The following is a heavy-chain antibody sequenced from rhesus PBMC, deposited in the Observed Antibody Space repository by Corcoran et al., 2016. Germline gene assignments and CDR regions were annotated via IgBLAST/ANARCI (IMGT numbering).Heavy chain of an antibody. V-gene: IGHV4S14*01. D-gene: IGHD6-25*01. CDR2: IYGGSGST. CDR1: GGLISGYYY. Sequence: QVQLQESGPGLVKPSETLSLTCAVSGGLISGYYYWSWFRHPPGKGLDGIGSIYGGSGSTYLNPSLTSQVTLSVDTAKDQVSLKLSSVTAADTAVYYCARSIAAAVFDYWGQGVLVTVSS. CDR3: ARSIAAAVFDY. J-gene: IGHJ4*01.